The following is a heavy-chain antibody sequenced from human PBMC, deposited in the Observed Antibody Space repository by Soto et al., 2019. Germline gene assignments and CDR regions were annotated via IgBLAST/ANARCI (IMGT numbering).Heavy chain of an antibody. J-gene: IGHJ6*03. CDR1: GYSFTSHG. Sequence: QVQLVQSGAEVKKPGASVKVSCKASGYSFTSHGISWVRQAPGQGLEWMGWISANSGDTNYAQKLQGRVTVTTDTSTSTAYLELRSLRSEATAVSCCARMVRVSNIDSHPYIAVWGKGTTVTVSS. V-gene: IGHV1-18*01. CDR3: ARMVRVSNIDSHPYIAV. CDR2: ISANSGDT. D-gene: IGHD3-10*01.